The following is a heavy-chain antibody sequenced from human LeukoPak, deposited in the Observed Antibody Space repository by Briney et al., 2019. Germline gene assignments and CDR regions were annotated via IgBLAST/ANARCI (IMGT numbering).Heavy chain of an antibody. V-gene: IGHV3-48*01. J-gene: IGHJ4*02. CDR1: GFTFSSYS. CDR3: ARDPGRLYFDY. Sequence: GGSLRLACAASGFTFSSYSMNWVRQAPAKGLEWVSYISSSSSTIYYADSVKGRFTISRDNAKNSLYLQMNSLRAEDTAVYYCARDPGRLYFDYWGQGTLVTVSS. CDR2: ISSSSSTI. D-gene: IGHD6-25*01.